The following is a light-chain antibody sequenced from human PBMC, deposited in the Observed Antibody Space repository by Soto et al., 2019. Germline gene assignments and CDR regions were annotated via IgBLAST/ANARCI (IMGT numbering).Light chain of an antibody. CDR2: KAS. J-gene: IGKJ1*01. V-gene: IGKV1-5*03. Sequence: DIQMTQSPSTLSASVGDRVTITCRASQSISSWLAWYQQKPGKAPKLLIYKASSLESGVPSTFRGSGSGTEFTLTICSLQPDDCATYYCLQYNSYSTWTFGQGTKAEIK. CDR3: LQYNSYSTWT. CDR1: QSISSW.